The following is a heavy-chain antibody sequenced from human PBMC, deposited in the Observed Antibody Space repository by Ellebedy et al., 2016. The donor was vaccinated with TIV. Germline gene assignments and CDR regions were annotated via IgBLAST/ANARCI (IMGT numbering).Heavy chain of an antibody. CDR3: ARGRSGTYIHHAFDS. CDR1: GLTFSSHA. V-gene: IGHV3-23*01. Sequence: GESLKISCAASGLTFSSHAMSWVRQAPGKGLEWVSSITESGGNTYYADSVKGRFTISRDNSQSKLYLQMNSLRAEDTAIYYCARGRSGTYIHHAFDSWGQGTLVTVSS. CDR2: ITESGGNT. J-gene: IGHJ4*02. D-gene: IGHD1-14*01.